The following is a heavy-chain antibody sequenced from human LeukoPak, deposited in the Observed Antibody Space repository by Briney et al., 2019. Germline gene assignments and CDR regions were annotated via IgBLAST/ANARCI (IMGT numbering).Heavy chain of an antibody. D-gene: IGHD2-2*01. Sequence: GGSLRLSCAASGFTFSSYGMHWVRQAPGKGLEWVAVIWYDGSNKYYADSVKGRFTISRDNSKNTLYLQMNSLRAEDTAAYYCARPCSSSPDAFDIWGQGTMVTVSS. J-gene: IGHJ3*02. CDR3: ARPCSSSPDAFDI. CDR1: GFTFSSYG. V-gene: IGHV3-33*01. CDR2: IWYDGSNK.